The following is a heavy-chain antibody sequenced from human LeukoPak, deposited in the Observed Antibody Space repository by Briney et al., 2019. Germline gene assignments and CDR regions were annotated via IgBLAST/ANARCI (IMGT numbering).Heavy chain of an antibody. D-gene: IGHD1-26*01. CDR3: AKDLATKYSLDY. J-gene: IGHJ4*02. CDR2: ISYDAIHK. CDR1: GFTFSTYG. Sequence: PGGSLRLSCAASGFTFSTYGMHWVRQTPGKGLEWVAFISYDAIHKYYLDSVKGRFTISRDNSKNTLYLQMNSLRAEDTAVYYCAKDLATKYSLDYWGQGTLVTVSS. V-gene: IGHV3-30*18.